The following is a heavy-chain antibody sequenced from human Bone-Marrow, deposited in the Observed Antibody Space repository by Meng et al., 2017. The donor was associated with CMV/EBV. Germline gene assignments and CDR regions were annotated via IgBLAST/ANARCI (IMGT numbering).Heavy chain of an antibody. D-gene: IGHD5-24*01. CDR3: TTEDGQVPYYYYGMDV. Sequence: GGSLRLSCAASGFTFSSYSMNWVRQAPGKGLEWVGRIKSKTDGGTTDYAAPVKGRFTISRDDSKNTLYLQMNSLKTEDTAVYYCTTEDGQVPYYYYGMDVWGQGPTVTIYS. CDR1: GFTFSSYS. V-gene: IGHV3-15*01. J-gene: IGHJ6*01. CDR2: IKSKTDGGTT.